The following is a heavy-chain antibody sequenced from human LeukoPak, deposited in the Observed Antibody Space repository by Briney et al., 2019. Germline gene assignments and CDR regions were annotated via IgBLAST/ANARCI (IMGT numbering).Heavy chain of an antibody. CDR3: ARMVGLVSDF. CDR1: GDSVSSNSAA. Sequence: SQTLSLTCAISGDSVSSNSAAWNWIRQSPSRGLEWLGRTYYRSKWHSYYAPTVKSRITINPDTSKNQFSLQLKSVTPEDTAVYYCARMVGLVSDFWGQGTLVTVSS. CDR2: TYYRSKWHS. V-gene: IGHV6-1*01. J-gene: IGHJ4*02. D-gene: IGHD3-10*01.